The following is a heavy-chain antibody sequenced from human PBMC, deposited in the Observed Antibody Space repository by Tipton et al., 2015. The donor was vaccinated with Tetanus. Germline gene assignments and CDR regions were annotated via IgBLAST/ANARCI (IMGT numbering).Heavy chain of an antibody. CDR2: IYYSGST. CDR3: ARDRGVTSPFGSYYYGMDV. J-gene: IGHJ6*02. D-gene: IGHD2-21*02. CDR1: GGSISSYY. V-gene: IGHV4-59*01. Sequence: TLSLTCTVSGGSISSYYWSWIRQPLGKGLEWIGYIYYSGSTNYNPSLKSRVTISVDTSKNQFSLKLSSVTAADTAVYYCARDRGVTSPFGSYYYGMDVWGQGTTVTVSS.